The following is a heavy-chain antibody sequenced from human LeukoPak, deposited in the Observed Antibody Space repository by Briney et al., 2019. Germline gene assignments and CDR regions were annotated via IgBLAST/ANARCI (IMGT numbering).Heavy chain of an antibody. CDR3: ARDGWFGDYNWFDP. CDR2: ISSASNTI. CDR1: GFTFSSYS. Sequence: GGSLRLSCAASGFTFSSYSTDWVRQAPGKWREWGSYISSASNTIYYADSVKGRFTISRDNAKNSLYLQMNSLRAEDTAMYYCARDGWFGDYNWFDPWGQGTLVTVSS. J-gene: IGHJ5*02. V-gene: IGHV3-48*01. D-gene: IGHD3-10*01.